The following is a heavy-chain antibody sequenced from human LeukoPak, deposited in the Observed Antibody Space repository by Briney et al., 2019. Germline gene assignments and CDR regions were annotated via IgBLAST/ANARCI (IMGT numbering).Heavy chain of an antibody. CDR3: AREAGLHRVNGYSYHLDH. J-gene: IGHJ4*02. CDR2: INPNSGGT. V-gene: IGHV1-2*02. D-gene: IGHD3-9*01. CDR1: GYVCRDHY. Sequence: ASVKVSGKTSGYVCRDHYVHWIRQAPGQGLEWMGWINPNSGGTNYAENFKDRVTMTRDMSSTTAYMEWKRLRFDDTAIYYCAREAGLHRVNGYSYHLDHWGQGTAVTVSS.